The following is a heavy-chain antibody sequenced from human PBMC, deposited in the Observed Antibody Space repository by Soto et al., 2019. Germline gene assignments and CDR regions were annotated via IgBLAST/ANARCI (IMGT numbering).Heavy chain of an antibody. CDR2: IWYDGSNK. J-gene: IGHJ6*02. CDR3: ARDHAVTTGYYYYYGMDV. CDR1: GFTFSSYG. Sequence: GGSLRLSCAASGFTFSSYGMHWVRQAPGKGLERVAVIWYDGSNKYYADSVKGRFTISRDNSKNTLYLQMNSLRAEDTAVYYCARDHAVTTGYYYYYGMDVWGQGTTVTVSS. D-gene: IGHD4-17*01. V-gene: IGHV3-33*01.